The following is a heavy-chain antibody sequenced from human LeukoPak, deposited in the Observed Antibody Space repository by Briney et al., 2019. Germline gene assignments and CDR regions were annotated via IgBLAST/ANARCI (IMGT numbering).Heavy chain of an antibody. J-gene: IGHJ4*02. CDR2: ISGSGGST. CDR3: AKDRRRITIFGVVISSYFDY. D-gene: IGHD3-3*01. CDR1: GFTFSSYA. Sequence: GGSLRLSCAASGFTFSSYAMSWVRQAPGKGLEWVSAISGSGGSTYYADSVKGRFTISRDNSKNTLYLQMNSLRAEDTAVYYCAKDRRRITIFGVVISSYFDYWGQGTLVTASS. V-gene: IGHV3-23*01.